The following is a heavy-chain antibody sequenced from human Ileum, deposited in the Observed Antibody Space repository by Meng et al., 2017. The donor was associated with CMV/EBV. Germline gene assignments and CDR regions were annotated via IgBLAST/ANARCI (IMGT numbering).Heavy chain of an antibody. D-gene: IGHD3-16*01. V-gene: IGHV4-59*01. Sequence: LRLSCTVSGGSISSYYWSWIRQSPGKGLEWIGYISNSGSTNYNPSLKSRVTMSVDTSKNQSSLKLSSVTAADKAVYYCARAQTFPHQFESEYYFAHWGQGTPVTVSS. CDR3: ARAQTFPHQFESEYYFAH. J-gene: IGHJ4*02. CDR1: GGSISSYY. CDR2: ISNSGST.